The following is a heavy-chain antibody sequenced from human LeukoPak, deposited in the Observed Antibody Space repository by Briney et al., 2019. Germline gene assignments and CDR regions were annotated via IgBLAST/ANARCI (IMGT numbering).Heavy chain of an antibody. Sequence: GGSLRLSCAASGFTFSSYWMHWVRQAPGKGLVWVSRINSDGRSTNYADSVKGRFTISRDNAKNSLYLQMNSLRAEDTALYFCARDATTDVGTVYMDVWGKGTTVTISS. D-gene: IGHD1-1*01. CDR1: GFTFSSYW. J-gene: IGHJ6*03. V-gene: IGHV3-74*01. CDR3: ARDATTDVGTVYMDV. CDR2: INSDGRST.